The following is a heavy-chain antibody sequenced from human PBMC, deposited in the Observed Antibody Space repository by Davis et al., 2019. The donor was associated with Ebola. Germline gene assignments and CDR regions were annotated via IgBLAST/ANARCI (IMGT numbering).Heavy chain of an antibody. CDR3: ARGLPSSCEDY. J-gene: IGHJ4*02. D-gene: IGHD6-13*01. V-gene: IGHV1-46*01. Sequence: ASVKVSCKASGYTFTSYYMHWVRQAPGQGLEWMGIINPSGGSTSYAQKFQGRVTMTTDTSTSTAYMELRSLRSGDTAVYYCARGLPSSCEDYWGQGTLVTVSS. CDR1: GYTFTSYY. CDR2: INPSGGST.